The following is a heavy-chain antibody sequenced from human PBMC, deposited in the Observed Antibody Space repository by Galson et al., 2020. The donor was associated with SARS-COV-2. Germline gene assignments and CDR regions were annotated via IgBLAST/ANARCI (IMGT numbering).Heavy chain of an antibody. CDR1: GFTFSSYW. CDR3: ARDAFEYYDFWSGYYTSDY. Sequence: GGSLRLSCAASGFTFSSYWMSWVRQAPGKGLEWVANIKQDGSEKYYVDSVKGRFTISRDNAKNSLYLQMNSLRAEDTAVYYCARDAFEYYDFWSGYYTSDYWGQGTLVTVSS. V-gene: IGHV3-7*01. J-gene: IGHJ4*02. D-gene: IGHD3-3*01. CDR2: IKQDGSEK.